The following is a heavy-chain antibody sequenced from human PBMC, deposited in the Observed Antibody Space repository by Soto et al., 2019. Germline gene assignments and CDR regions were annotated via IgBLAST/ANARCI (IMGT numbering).Heavy chain of an antibody. CDR3: VKGGYCSSGNCYHYSYMDV. Sequence: GGSLRLSCAASGLTFDEYAMHWVRQAPGKGLEWVSGISWNRGSVGYADSVKGRFTISRDNAKKSLYLQMNTLRAEDTALYYCVKGGYCSSGNCYHYSYMDVWGKGTTVTVSS. V-gene: IGHV3-9*01. CDR2: ISWNRGSV. J-gene: IGHJ6*03. D-gene: IGHD2-2*01. CDR1: GLTFDEYA.